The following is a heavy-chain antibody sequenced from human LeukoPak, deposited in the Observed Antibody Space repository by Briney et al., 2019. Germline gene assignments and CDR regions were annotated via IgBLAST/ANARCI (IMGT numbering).Heavy chain of an antibody. CDR1: GFTFSSYS. CDR3: ATQQWLAPFDY. CDR2: ISSSSYI. Sequence: GGSLRLSCAASGFTFSSYSMNWVRQAPGKGLEWVSSISSSSYIYYADSVKGRFTISRDNAKNSLYLQMNSLRAEDTAVYYCATQQWLAPFDYWGQGTLVTVSS. J-gene: IGHJ4*02. D-gene: IGHD6-19*01. V-gene: IGHV3-21*01.